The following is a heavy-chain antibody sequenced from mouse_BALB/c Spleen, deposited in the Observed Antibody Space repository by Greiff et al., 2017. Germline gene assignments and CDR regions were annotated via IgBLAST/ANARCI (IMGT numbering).Heavy chain of an antibody. D-gene: IGHD2-3*01. CDR2: INPYNDGT. J-gene: IGHJ2*01. CDR3: ARGGGGYYPYFDY. Sequence: EVQRVESGPELVKPGASVKMSCKASGYTFTSYVMHWVKQKPGQGLEWIGYINPYNDGTKYNEKFKGKATLTSDKSSSTAYMELSSLTSEDSAVYYCARGGGGYYPYFDYWGQGTTLTVSS. CDR1: GYTFTSYV. V-gene: IGHV1-14*01.